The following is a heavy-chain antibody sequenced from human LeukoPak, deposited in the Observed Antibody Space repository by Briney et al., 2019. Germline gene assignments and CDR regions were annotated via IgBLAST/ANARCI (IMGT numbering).Heavy chain of an antibody. V-gene: IGHV1-69*05. CDR2: IIPIFGTA. D-gene: IGHD3-22*01. Sequence: SVKVSCKASGGTFSSYAISWVRQAPGQGLEWMGKIIPIFGTANYAQKFQGRVTITTDESTSTAYMELSSLRSEDTAVYYCAREHYYYDSSGYLDYWGQGTLVTVSS. CDR3: AREHYYYDSSGYLDY. J-gene: IGHJ4*02. CDR1: GGTFSSYA.